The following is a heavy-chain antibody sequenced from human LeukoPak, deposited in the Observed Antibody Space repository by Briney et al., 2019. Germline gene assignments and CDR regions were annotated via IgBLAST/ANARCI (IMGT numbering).Heavy chain of an antibody. V-gene: IGHV3-23*01. Sequence: GGSLRLSCAASGFTFSSYAMSWVRQAPGKGLEWVSAISGSGGSTYYADSVKGRFTISRDNSKNTLYLQMNSLRAEDTAVYYCAKDQISWLLWFREYQDCWFDPWGQGTLVTVSS. CDR1: GFTFSSYA. CDR2: ISGSGGST. CDR3: AKDQISWLLWFREYQDCWFDP. D-gene: IGHD3-10*01. J-gene: IGHJ5*02.